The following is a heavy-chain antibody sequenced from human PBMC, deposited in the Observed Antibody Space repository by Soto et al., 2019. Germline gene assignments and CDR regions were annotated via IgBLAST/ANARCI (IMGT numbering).Heavy chain of an antibody. CDR2: ISSSRSTI. Sequence: GGSLRLSCAASGFTFSSYSMNWVRQAPGKGLEWVSYISSSRSTIYYADSVKGRFTISRDNAKNSLYLQMNSLRAEDTAVYYCARDVVGLPEYFDYWGQGTLVTVSS. V-gene: IGHV3-48*01. CDR1: GFTFSSYS. CDR3: ARDVVGLPEYFDY. D-gene: IGHD2-2*01. J-gene: IGHJ4*02.